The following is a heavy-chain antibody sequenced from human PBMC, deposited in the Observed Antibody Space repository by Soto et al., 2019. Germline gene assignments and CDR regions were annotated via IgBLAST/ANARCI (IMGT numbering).Heavy chain of an antibody. Sequence: SETLSLTCTVSGGAIISSGHYWGWIRQPPGKGLEWIATISNTGNTYYNSSLQSRVAMSVDTSKNQFSLKLSSVTDADTAVYYCARHFSLRSGSLYYYYHFDVWGKGTSVTVSS. CDR2: ISNTGNT. V-gene: IGHV4-39*01. D-gene: IGHD6-25*01. CDR3: ARHFSLRSGSLYYYYHFDV. CDR1: GGAIISSGHY. J-gene: IGHJ6*03.